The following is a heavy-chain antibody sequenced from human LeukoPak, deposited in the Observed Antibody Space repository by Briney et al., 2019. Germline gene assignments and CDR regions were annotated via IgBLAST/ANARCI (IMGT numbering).Heavy chain of an antibody. CDR3: AKDLSQGPYCTNDVCSMIFDH. V-gene: IGHV3-30*02. J-gene: IGHJ4*02. CDR1: GFTFSNHG. Sequence: PGGSLRLSCAASGFTFSNHGVHWVRQAPGKGLEWVAFIRYDGSNKYYADAVKGRFTISRDNSKNTLYLQMNSLRGDDTAVYYCAKDLSQGPYCTNDVCSMIFDHWGQGTQVTVSS. CDR2: IRYDGSNK. D-gene: IGHD2-8*01.